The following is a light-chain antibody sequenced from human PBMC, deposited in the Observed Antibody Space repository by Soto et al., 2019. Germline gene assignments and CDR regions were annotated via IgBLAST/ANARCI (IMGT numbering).Light chain of an antibody. CDR2: DVT. J-gene: IGLJ1*01. CDR3: CSYAGSYTFV. CDR1: SSDVGSYSY. Sequence: QSVLTQPRSVSGSPGQSVTISCTGASSDVGSYSYVSWYQQHPGTAPKLMIYDVTRRPSGVPDRFSGSKSGNTASLTISGLQAEDEADYYCCSYAGSYTFVFGTGTKLTVL. V-gene: IGLV2-11*01.